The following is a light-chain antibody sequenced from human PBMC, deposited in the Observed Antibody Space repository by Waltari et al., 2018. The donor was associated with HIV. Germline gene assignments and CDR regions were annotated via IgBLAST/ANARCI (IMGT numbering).Light chain of an antibody. V-gene: IGLV2-11*01. CDR2: AVS. J-gene: IGLJ1*01. CDR1: SSDVGGYNY. CDR3: CSYAGSYTYV. Sequence: QSALTQPRSVSGSPGQSVTISCTGTSSDVGGYNYVSWYQQHPGKAPKLMIYAVSKRPSGGPDRFSGSKSGNTASLTISGLQAEDEADYYCCSYAGSYTYVFGTGTKVTVL.